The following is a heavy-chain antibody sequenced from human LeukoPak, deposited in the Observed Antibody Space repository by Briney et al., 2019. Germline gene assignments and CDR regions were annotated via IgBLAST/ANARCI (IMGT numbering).Heavy chain of an antibody. CDR2: INHSGST. D-gene: IGHD5-12*01. V-gene: IGHV4-34*01. CDR1: GGSFSGCY. CDR3: ARGIGGYDFPNWFDP. Sequence: PSETLSLTCAVYGGSFSGCYWSWIRQPPGKGLEWIGEINHSGSTNYNPSLKSRVTISVDTSKNQFSLKLSSVTAADTAVYYCARGIGGYDFPNWFDPWGQGTLVTVSS. J-gene: IGHJ5*02.